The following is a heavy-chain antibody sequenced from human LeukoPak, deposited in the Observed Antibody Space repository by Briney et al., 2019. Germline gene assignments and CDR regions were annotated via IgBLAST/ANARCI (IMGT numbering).Heavy chain of an antibody. CDR2: ISGSGGST. D-gene: IGHD3-22*01. V-gene: IGHV3-23*01. Sequence: GGSLRLSCAASGFTFSSYAMSWVRQAPGKGLEWVSAISGSGGSTYYADSVKGRITISRDNSKNTLYLQMNSLRAEDTAVYYCAKDVVPYYYDSSGYYYFDYWGQGTLVTVSS. CDR1: GFTFSSYA. J-gene: IGHJ4*02. CDR3: AKDVVPYYYDSSGYYYFDY.